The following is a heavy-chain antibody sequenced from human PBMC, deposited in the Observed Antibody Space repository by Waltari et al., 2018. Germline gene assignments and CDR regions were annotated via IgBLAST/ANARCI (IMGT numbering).Heavy chain of an antibody. D-gene: IGHD6-13*01. CDR1: GFTFSSYW. Sequence: EVQLVESGGGLVQPGGSLRLSCAASGFTFSSYWMHWVRQAPGKGLEWVSVSYSGGSTYYADSVKCRFTISRDNAKNSLYLQMNSLRAEDTAVYYCAMIAAAGEPFHAFDIWGQGTMVTVSS. V-gene: IGHV3-66*01. CDR3: AMIAAAGEPFHAFDI. J-gene: IGHJ3*02. CDR2: SYSGGST.